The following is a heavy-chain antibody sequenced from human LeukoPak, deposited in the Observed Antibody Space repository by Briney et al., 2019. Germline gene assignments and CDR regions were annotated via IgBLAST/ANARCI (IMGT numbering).Heavy chain of an antibody. V-gene: IGHV4-4*09. CDR2: IYTSGST. Sequence: SGTLSLTCTVSGGSISSYYWSWIRQPPGKGLEWIGYIYTSGSTNYNPSLKRRVTISVDTSNNQFSLKLSSVTAADTAVYYYILMEYSSSWMRDYWGQGTRVTVSS. D-gene: IGHD6-13*01. CDR3: ILMEYSSSWMRDY. J-gene: IGHJ4*02. CDR1: GGSISSYY.